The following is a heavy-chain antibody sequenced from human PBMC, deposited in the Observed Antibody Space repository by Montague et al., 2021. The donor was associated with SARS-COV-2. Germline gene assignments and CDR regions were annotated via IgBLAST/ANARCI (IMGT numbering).Heavy chain of an antibody. CDR2: ISSSGSTI. CDR1: GFTFSDYY. CDR3: ARDGSSSWFNWFGP. J-gene: IGHJ5*02. V-gene: IGHV3-11*01. Sequence: SLRLSCAASGFTFSDYYMSWIRQAPGKGLEWVSYISSSGSTIYYADSVKGRFTISRDNAKNSLYLQMNSLRAEDTAVYYCARDGSSSWFNWFGPWGQGTLVTVSS. D-gene: IGHD6-13*01.